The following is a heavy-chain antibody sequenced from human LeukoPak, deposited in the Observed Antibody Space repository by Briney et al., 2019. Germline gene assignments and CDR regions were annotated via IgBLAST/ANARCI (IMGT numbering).Heavy chain of an antibody. CDR2: INHSGST. D-gene: IGHD4-17*01. CDR1: GGSFSDYY. V-gene: IGHV4-34*01. Sequence: SETLSLTCAVSGGSFSDYYWSWIRQPPGKGLEWIGEINHSGSTNYNPSLKSRVTISVDTSKNQFSLKLSSVTAADTAVYYCARDLYGDYYYYYYMDVWGKGTTVTVSS. J-gene: IGHJ6*03. CDR3: ARDLYGDYYYYYYMDV.